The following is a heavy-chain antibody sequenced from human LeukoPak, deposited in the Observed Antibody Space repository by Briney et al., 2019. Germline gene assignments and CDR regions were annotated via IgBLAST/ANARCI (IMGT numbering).Heavy chain of an antibody. J-gene: IGHJ4*02. CDR1: GGTFSSYA. CDR2: IIPIFGTA. Sequence: ASVKVSCKASGGTFSSYAISWVRQAPGQGLEWMGGIIPIFGTANYAQKFQGKVTITADQSTSTAYMELSSVRAEDTAVSYCALGSSSCDYWGQGTLLTVSS. CDR3: ALGSSSCDY. D-gene: IGHD3-10*01. V-gene: IGHV1-69*13.